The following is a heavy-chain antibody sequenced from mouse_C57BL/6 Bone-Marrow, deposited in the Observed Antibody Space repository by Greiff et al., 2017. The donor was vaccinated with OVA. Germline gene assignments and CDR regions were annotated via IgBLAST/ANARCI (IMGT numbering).Heavy chain of an antibody. CDR3: ARWGGGYFDV. J-gene: IGHJ1*03. V-gene: IGHV1-54*01. CDR2: INPGSGGT. Sequence: QVQLKESGAELVRPGTSVKVSCKASGYAFTNYLIEWVKQRPGQGLEWIGVINPGSGGTNYNEKFKGKATLTADKSSSTAYMQLSSLTSEDSAVYVCARWGGGYFDVWGTGTTVTVSS. CDR1: GYAFTNYL.